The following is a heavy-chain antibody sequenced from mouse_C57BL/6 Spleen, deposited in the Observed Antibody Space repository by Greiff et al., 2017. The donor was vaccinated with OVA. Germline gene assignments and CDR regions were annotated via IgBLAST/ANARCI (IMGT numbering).Heavy chain of an antibody. CDR2: IDPETGGT. Sequence: VQGVESGAELVRPGASVTLSCKASGYTFTDYEMHWVKQTPVHGLEWIGAIDPETGGTAYNQKFKGKAILTADKSSSTAYMELRSLTSEDSAVYYCTRFGYYDYDYWGQGTTLTVSS. J-gene: IGHJ2*01. D-gene: IGHD2-4*01. V-gene: IGHV1-15*01. CDR1: GYTFTDYE. CDR3: TRFGYYDYDY.